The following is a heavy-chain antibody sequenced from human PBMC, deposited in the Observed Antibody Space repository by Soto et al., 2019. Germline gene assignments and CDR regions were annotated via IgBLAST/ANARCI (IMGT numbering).Heavy chain of an antibody. V-gene: IGHV5-51*01. CDR1: GYSFTIYC. CDR3: APLWGDYPGWFDP. J-gene: IGHJ5*02. D-gene: IGHD2-21*01. Sequence: GESLKISCNGSGYSFTIYCIGLVLQMPGKGLEWMGIIYPGDSDTRYSPSFQGQVTISADKSISTAYLQWSSLKASDTAMYYCAPLWGDYPGWFDPWGQGTLVTVSS. CDR2: IYPGDSDT.